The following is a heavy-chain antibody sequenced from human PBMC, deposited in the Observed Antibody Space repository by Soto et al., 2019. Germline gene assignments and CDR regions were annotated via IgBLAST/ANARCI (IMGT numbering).Heavy chain of an antibody. CDR1: GYRCTSYC. V-gene: IGHV5-51*01. D-gene: IGHD1-1*01. CDR2: INPYDSDT. J-gene: IGHJ6*02. CDR3: TRQMILPQKRYIMAV. Sequence: GESKRDSWSGGGYRCTSYCVRWVRQMPGKGLEWMGIINPYDSDTRYSPSFQGQVTISADKSISTVYLQWSSLKASDTAMYFCTRQMILPQKRYIMAVWGQGTTVTVSS.